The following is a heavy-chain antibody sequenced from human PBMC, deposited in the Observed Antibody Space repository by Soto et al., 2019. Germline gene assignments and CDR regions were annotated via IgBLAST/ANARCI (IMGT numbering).Heavy chain of an antibody. Sequence: SETLSLTCTVSGGSISSGGYYWSWIRQHPGKGLEWIGYIYYSGSTYYNPSLKSRVTISVDTSKNQFSLKLSSVTAADTAVYYCARDPLPNYDILTGYYGVGYWGQGTLVTVSS. CDR3: ARDPLPNYDILTGYYGVGY. CDR1: GGSISSGGYY. J-gene: IGHJ4*02. CDR2: IYYSGST. D-gene: IGHD3-9*01. V-gene: IGHV4-31*03.